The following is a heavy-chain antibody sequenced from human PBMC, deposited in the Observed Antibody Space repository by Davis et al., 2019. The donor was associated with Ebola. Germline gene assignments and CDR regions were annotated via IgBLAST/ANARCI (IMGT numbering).Heavy chain of an antibody. CDR3: ARVGYHGKLRYFDWMDV. CDR1: GYTFTSYG. Sequence: ASVKVSCKASGYTFTSYGISWVRQAPGQGLEWMGWISADNGNTNYAQKLQGRVTMTTDTSTSTAYMELRSLRSDDTAVYYCARVGYHGKLRYFDWMDVWGQGTTVTVSS. V-gene: IGHV1-18*04. CDR2: ISADNGNT. D-gene: IGHD3-9*01. J-gene: IGHJ6*02.